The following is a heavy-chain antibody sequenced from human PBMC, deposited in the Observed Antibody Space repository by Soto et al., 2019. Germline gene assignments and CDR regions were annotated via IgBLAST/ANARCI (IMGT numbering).Heavy chain of an antibody. CDR1: GFIFSDSA. J-gene: IGHJ4*02. V-gene: IGHV3-73*02. CDR3: TRGIDVWSGYPRYSLDY. Sequence: EVQLVESGGGLVQPGGSLKLSCAASGFIFSDSALHWVRQASGKGLEWVGRIRRKANNYATTYAESVEGRFAISRDDSKNTAYMQMNSLKTEDTAIYYCTRGIDVWSGYPRYSLDYWGQGTLVTVSS. D-gene: IGHD3-3*01. CDR2: IRRKANNYAT.